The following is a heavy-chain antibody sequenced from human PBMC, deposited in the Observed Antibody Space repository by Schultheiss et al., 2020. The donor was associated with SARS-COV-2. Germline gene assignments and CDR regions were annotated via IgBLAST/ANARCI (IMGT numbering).Heavy chain of an antibody. Sequence: GGSLRLSCATSGFTFSSCAVHWVRQAPGKGLECVALISHAGSTDYYADSVKGRLTISRNNFKNTLYLQVDSLGDEDTAVYYCARDDRLRFAADSFPPSSRRCGMDVWGLGTTVTVSS. D-gene: IGHD5-18*01. J-gene: IGHJ6*02. CDR2: ISHAGSTD. CDR1: GFTFSSCA. V-gene: IGHV3-30-3*01. CDR3: ARDDRLRFAADSFPPSSRRCGMDV.